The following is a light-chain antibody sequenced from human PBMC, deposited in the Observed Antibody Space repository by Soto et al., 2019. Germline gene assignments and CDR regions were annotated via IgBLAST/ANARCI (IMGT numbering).Light chain of an antibody. V-gene: IGKV3-15*01. CDR3: QQHIKWPLT. CDR1: QSVSNN. J-gene: IGKJ4*01. CDR2: GAS. Sequence: EIVMTQSPATLSVSPGERATLSCRASQSVSNNLAWYQQTPGQARRLLIYGASTRATGIPARFSGSGSGTEFTLTISSLQSEDFAVYYCQQHIKWPLTFGGGTKVDI.